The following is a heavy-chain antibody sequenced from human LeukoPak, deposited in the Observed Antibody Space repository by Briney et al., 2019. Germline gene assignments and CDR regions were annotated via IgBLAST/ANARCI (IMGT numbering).Heavy chain of an antibody. CDR1: GFTFSDYY. V-gene: IGHV3-7*01. Sequence: PGGSLRLSCAASGFTFSDYYMSWIRQAPGKGLEWVANIKQDGSEKYYVDSVKGRFTISRDNAKNSLYLQMNSLRAEDTAVYYCARSYGDYVGYYFDYWGQGTLVTVSS. D-gene: IGHD4-17*01. CDR2: IKQDGSEK. J-gene: IGHJ4*02. CDR3: ARSYGDYVGYYFDY.